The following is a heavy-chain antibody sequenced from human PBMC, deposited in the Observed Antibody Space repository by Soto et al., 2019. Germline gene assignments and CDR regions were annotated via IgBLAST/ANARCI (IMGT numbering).Heavy chain of an antibody. CDR3: ASHYDMGSGYLSPVDY. CDR2: IDTSGTKI. D-gene: IGHD3-3*01. V-gene: IGHV3-11*01. CDR1: GYTFSDYY. J-gene: IGHJ4*02. Sequence: QVQLVESGGDLVKPGGSLRLSCAASGYTFSDYYMSWIRQAPGKGLEWISYIDTSGTKIYYADSVKGRFTITRDNAKNSLYLEMNSLRDEDTSVYYCASHYDMGSGYLSPVDYWGQVTLVTVSS.